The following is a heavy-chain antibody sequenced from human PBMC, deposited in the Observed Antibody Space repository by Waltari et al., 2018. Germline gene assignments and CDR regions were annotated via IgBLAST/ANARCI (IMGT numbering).Heavy chain of an antibody. CDR2: IIPIFGTA. V-gene: IGHV1-69*01. CDR3: ARRSRPYWYFDL. J-gene: IGHJ2*01. CDR1: RGTFSSYA. Sequence: QVQLVQSGAAVKKPGSSVKVSCNASRGTFSSYAISCVRQAPGKGLEWMGGIIPIFGTANYAQKCQGRVTITADESTSTAYMELSSLRSEDTAVYYCARRSRPYWYFDLWGRGTLVTVSS. D-gene: IGHD2-2*01.